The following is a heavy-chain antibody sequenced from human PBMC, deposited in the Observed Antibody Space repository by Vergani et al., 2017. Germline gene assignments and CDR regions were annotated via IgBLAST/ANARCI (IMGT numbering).Heavy chain of an antibody. CDR3: ARCYYGSGSYLDY. V-gene: IGHV1-69*04. CDR2: IIPILGIA. D-gene: IGHD3-10*01. CDR1: GGTFSSYA. J-gene: IGHJ4*02. Sequence: QVQLVQSGAEVKKPGASVKVSCKASGGTFSSYAISWVRQAPGQGLEWMGRIIPILGIANYAQKFQGRVTITADKSTSTAYMELSSLRSEDTAVYYCARCYYGSGSYLDYWGQGTLVTVSS.